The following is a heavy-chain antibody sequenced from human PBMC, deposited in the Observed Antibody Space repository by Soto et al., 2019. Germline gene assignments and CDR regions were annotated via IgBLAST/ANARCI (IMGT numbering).Heavy chain of an antibody. CDR1: GGSISSSY. CDR2: IYYRGST. Sequence: SETLSLTCTVSGGSISSSYWSWIRQPPGKGLEWIGYIYYRGSTNYNPSLKSRVTISVDMSKNQFSLKLTSVTAADTAVYYCARFDQVSYYFDYWGQGPLVTVSS. J-gene: IGHJ4*02. CDR3: ARFDQVSYYFDY. V-gene: IGHV4-59*01.